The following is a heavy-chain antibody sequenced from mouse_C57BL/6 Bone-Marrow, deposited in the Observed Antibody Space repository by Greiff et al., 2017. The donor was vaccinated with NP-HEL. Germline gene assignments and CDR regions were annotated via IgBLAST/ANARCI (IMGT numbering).Heavy chain of an antibody. CDR1: GYTFTDYY. CDR3: ARDSNYVGY. D-gene: IGHD2-5*01. CDR2: INPNNGGT. Sequence: EVQLQQSGPELVKPGASVKISCKASGYTFTDYYMNWVKQSHGKSLEWIGDINPNNGGTSYNQKFKGKATLTVDKSSSTAYMELRSLTSEDSAVYYCARDSNYVGYWGKGATLTVSS. V-gene: IGHV1-26*01. J-gene: IGHJ2*01.